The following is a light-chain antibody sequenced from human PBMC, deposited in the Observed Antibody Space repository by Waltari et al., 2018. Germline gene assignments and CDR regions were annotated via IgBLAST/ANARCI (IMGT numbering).Light chain of an antibody. CDR1: QSVSSSY. CDR3: QQRFSWPT. V-gene: IGKV3D-20*02. J-gene: IGKJ1*01. Sequence: EIVLTQSPGTLSLSPGERATLSCRARQSVSSSYLAGYQQKPGQAPRLLIYGASSRATGIPDRFSGSGSGTDFTLTISRLEPEDFAVYYCQQRFSWPTFGQGAKVEIK. CDR2: GAS.